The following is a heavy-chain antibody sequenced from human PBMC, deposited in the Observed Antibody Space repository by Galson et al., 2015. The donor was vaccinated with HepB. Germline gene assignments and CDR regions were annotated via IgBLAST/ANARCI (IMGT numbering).Heavy chain of an antibody. CDR2: ISAYNGNT. D-gene: IGHD6-19*01. V-gene: IGHV1-18*01. J-gene: IGHJ4*02. CDR1: GYTFTNYG. Sequence: SVKVSCKASGYTFTNYGISWVRQAPGQGLEWMGWISAYNGNTSYAQKLQGRVTMTTDTSTSTAYMELRSLRSDDTAVYYCARVPKSRIAVAGNADYWGQGTLVTVSS. CDR3: ARVPKSRIAVAGNADY.